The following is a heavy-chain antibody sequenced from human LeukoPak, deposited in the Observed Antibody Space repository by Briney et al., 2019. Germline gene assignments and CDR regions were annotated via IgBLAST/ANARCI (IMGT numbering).Heavy chain of an antibody. CDR2: ISGSGGNT. V-gene: IGHV3-23*01. CDR3: AKGGYCSSTSCYGGAFDI. Sequence: GGSLRLSCAASGFTFSSYAMSWVRQPPGKGLEWVSAISGSGGNTYYADSVKGRFTISRNNSKNTLYLQMNSLRAEDTAVYYCAKGGYCSSTSCYGGAFDIWGQGTMVTVSS. J-gene: IGHJ3*02. CDR1: GFTFSSYA. D-gene: IGHD2-2*01.